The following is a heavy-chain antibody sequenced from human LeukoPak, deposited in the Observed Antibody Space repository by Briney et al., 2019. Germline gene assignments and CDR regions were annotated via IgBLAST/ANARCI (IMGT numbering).Heavy chain of an antibody. CDR3: ARETYSSGWYGWFDP. J-gene: IGHJ5*02. CDR2: IYYSGST. V-gene: IGHV4-61*08. Sequence: PSETLSLTCTVSGGSISSGGYYWSWIRQPPGKGLEWIGYIYYSGSTNYNPSLKSRVTISVDTSKNQFSLKLSSVTAADTAVYYCARETYSSGWYGWFDPWGQGTLVTVSS. D-gene: IGHD6-19*01. CDR1: GGSISSGGYY.